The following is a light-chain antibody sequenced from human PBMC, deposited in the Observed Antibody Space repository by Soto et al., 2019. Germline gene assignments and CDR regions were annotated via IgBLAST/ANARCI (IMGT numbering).Light chain of an antibody. CDR3: ATWDDSLNAVV. Sequence: QSVLTQPPSVSEAPGQRVTISCSGRTSNIGTNAVNWYQQLPGKAPKLLIYYDDLLPSRVSDRFSASKSGTSASLAISGLQSEDEAEYYCATWDDSLNAVVFGGGTKLTVL. V-gene: IGLV1-36*01. CDR2: YDD. CDR1: TSNIGTNA. J-gene: IGLJ2*01.